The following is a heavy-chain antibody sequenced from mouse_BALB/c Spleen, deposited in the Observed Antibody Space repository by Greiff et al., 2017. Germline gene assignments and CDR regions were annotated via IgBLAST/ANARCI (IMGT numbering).Heavy chain of an antibody. V-gene: IGHV5-4*02. CDR3: ARDITRGRPYYFDY. CDR2: ISDGGSYT. J-gene: IGHJ2*01. CDR1: GFTFSDYY. Sequence: EVKLMESGGGLVKPGGSLKLSCAASGFTFSDYYMYWVRQTPEKRLEWVATISDGGSYTYYPDSVKGRFTISRDNAKNNLYLQMSSLKSEDTAMYYCARDITRGRPYYFDYWGQGTTLTVSS.